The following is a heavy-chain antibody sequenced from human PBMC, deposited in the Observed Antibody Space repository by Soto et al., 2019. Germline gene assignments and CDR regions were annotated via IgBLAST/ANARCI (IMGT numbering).Heavy chain of an antibody. CDR2: ISGSGGST. V-gene: IGHV3-23*01. J-gene: IGHJ6*02. Sequence: GGSLRLSCAASGFTFSSYAMSWVRQAPGKGLEWVSAISGSGGSTYYADSVKGRFTISRDNSKNTLYLQMNSLRAEDTAVYYCAKADTIAARRSTYYYYYGMDVWGQGTTVTVSS. CDR1: GFTFSSYA. CDR3: AKADTIAARRSTYYYYYGMDV. D-gene: IGHD6-6*01.